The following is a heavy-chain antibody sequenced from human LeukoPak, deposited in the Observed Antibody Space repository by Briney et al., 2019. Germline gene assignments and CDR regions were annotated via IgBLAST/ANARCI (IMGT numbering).Heavy chain of an antibody. V-gene: IGHV3-30-3*01. CDR1: GFTFSSYG. D-gene: IGHD4-23*01. Sequence: GRSLRLSCAASGFTFSSYGMHWVRQAPGKGLEWVAVISYDGSNKYYVDSVKGRFTISRDNSKNTLYLQMSSLRAEDTAVYYCTRGTNEYGGIERKKPFDYWGQGTLVTVSS. CDR2: ISYDGSNK. J-gene: IGHJ4*02. CDR3: TRGTNEYGGIERKKPFDY.